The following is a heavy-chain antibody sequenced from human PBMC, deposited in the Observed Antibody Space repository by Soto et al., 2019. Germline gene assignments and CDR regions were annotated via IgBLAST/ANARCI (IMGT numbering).Heavy chain of an antibody. D-gene: IGHD3-9*01. CDR3: ARVTDYDILTGQRFDP. J-gene: IGHJ5*02. CDR2: ISAYNGNT. V-gene: IGHV1-18*01. Sequence: ASVKVSCKASGYTFTSYGISWVRQAPGQGLEWMGWISAYNGNTNYAQKLQGRVTMTTDTSTSTAYMELRSLGSDDTAVYYCARVTDYDILTGQRFDPWGQGTLVTVSS. CDR1: GYTFTSYG.